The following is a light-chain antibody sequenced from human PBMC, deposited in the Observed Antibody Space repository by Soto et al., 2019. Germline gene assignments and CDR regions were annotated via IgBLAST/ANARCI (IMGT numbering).Light chain of an antibody. CDR1: QSVSSSY. CDR3: QQYGSSLWT. CDR2: GAS. J-gene: IGKJ1*01. V-gene: IGKV3-20*01. Sequence: EIVLTQSPGTLSLSPGERATLSCRASQSVSSSYLAWYQQKPGQAPRLLIYGASSRATCIPDRFSGSGSGTDFPLTISRLEPEDFAVYYCQQYGSSLWTFGQGTKVEIK.